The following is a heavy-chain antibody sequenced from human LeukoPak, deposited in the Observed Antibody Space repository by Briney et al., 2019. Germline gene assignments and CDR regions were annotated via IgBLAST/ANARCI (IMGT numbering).Heavy chain of an antibody. Sequence: PGGSLRLSRAASGFTFSSYGMHWVRQAPGKGLEWVAVIWYDGSNKYYADSVKGRFTISRDNSKNTLYLQMNSLRAEDTAVYYCARELYYYDSSGLFDYWGQGTLVTVSS. D-gene: IGHD3-22*01. J-gene: IGHJ4*02. CDR1: GFTFSSYG. V-gene: IGHV3-33*01. CDR2: IWYDGSNK. CDR3: ARELYYYDSSGLFDY.